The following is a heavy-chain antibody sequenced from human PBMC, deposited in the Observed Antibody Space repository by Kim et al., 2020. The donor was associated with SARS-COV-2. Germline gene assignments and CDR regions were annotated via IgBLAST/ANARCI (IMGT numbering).Heavy chain of an antibody. V-gene: IGHV3-11*04. CDR1: GFTFSDYY. CDR3: ARDFGVEMATIWDYYFDY. D-gene: IGHD5-12*01. Sequence: GGSLRLSCAASGFTFSDYYMSWIRQAPGKGLEWVSYISSSGSTIYYADSVKGRFTISRDNAKNSLYLQMNSLRAEDTAVYYCARDFGVEMATIWDYYFDYWGQGTLVTVSS. CDR2: ISSSGSTI. J-gene: IGHJ4*02.